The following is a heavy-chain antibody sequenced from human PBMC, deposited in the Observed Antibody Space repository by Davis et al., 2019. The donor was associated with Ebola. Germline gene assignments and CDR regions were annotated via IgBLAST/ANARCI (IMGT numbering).Heavy chain of an antibody. Sequence: MPSETLSLTCAVSGDSISSSNWWSWVRQPPGKGLEWIGEINHSGSTNYNPSLKSRVTISVDTSKNQFSLKLSSVTAADTAVYYCARGTYYDIPDWGQGTLVTVSS. V-gene: IGHV4-4*02. CDR2: INHSGST. CDR1: GDSISSSNW. CDR3: ARGTYYDIPD. J-gene: IGHJ4*02. D-gene: IGHD3-9*01.